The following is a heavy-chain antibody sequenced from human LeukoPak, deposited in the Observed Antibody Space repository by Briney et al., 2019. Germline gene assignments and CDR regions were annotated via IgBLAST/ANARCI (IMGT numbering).Heavy chain of an antibody. CDR1: GFNLSYYW. CDR3: ARRLSVAGVLDY. CDR2: IKHDGSEE. J-gene: IGHJ4*02. Sequence: PGGSLRLSCAASGFNLSYYWMTWVRQAPGKGLEWVANIKHDGSEENYVDSVKGRFTIFRDNGKNSVFLQIDSLRAEDTALYYCARRLSVAGVLDYWGQGTLVTVSS. D-gene: IGHD1-1*01. V-gene: IGHV3-7*03.